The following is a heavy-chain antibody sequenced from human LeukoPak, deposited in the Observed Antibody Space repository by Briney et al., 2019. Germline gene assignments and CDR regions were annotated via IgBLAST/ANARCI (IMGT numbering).Heavy chain of an antibody. CDR2: MNPHSGDT. CDR1: GYSFSKYD. J-gene: IGHJ1*01. D-gene: IGHD6-13*01. V-gene: IGHV1-8*01. Sequence: ASVKVSCKASGYSFSKYDINWVRLRQATGQGPGWMGWMNPHSGDTGSPQRFRGRVSMTWDTSISTAYLELSGLTSDDTAVYYCARGPDTSSWTAEYFQHWGQGTLVTVSS. CDR3: ARGPDTSSWTAEYFQH.